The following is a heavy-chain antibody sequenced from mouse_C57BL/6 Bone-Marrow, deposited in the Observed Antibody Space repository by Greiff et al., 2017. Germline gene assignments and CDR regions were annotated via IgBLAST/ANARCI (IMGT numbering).Heavy chain of an antibody. V-gene: IGHV1-64*01. D-gene: IGHD2-3*01. CDR1: GYTFTSYW. CDR3: ATLYDGYSWFAY. J-gene: IGHJ3*01. Sequence: VQLQQPGAELVKPGASVKLSCKASGYTFTSYWMHWVKQRPGQGLEWIGMIHPNSGSTNYNEKFKSKATLTVDKSSSTAYIQLSSLTSEDSAVYYCATLYDGYSWFAYWGQGTLVTVSA. CDR2: IHPNSGST.